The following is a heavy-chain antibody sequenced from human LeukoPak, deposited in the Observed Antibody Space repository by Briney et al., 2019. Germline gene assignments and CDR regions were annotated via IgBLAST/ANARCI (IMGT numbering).Heavy chain of an antibody. CDR3: ARDVHDFWSGYYTAYYYYYMDV. J-gene: IGHJ6*03. CDR1: GGSISSSSYY. D-gene: IGHD3-3*01. V-gene: IGHV4-39*07. CDR2: IYYSGST. Sequence: SETLSLTCTVSGGSISSSSYYWGWIRQPPGKGLEWIGSIYYSGSTYYNPSLKSRVTISVDTSKNQFSLKLSSVTAADTAVYYCARDVHDFWSGYYTAYYYYYMDVWGEGTTVTVSS.